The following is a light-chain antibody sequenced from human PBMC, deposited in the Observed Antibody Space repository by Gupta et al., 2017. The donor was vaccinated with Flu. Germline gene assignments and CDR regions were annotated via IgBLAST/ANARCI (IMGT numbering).Light chain of an antibody. CDR1: ESVSSN. Sequence: GERATLSCKASESVSSNLVWYQQKRGQAPRLLIYGASTRATGIPARFSGGGSGAEFTLTISSLQSEDFALYYCQQHNSWPLTFGGGTKMEIK. V-gene: IGKV3-15*01. CDR3: QQHNSWPLT. CDR2: GAS. J-gene: IGKJ4*01.